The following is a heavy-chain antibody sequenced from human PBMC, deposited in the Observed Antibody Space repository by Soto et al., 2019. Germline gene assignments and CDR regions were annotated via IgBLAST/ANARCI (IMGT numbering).Heavy chain of an antibody. CDR2: ISPGSRYP. CDR1: GFTFGDSY. CDR3: VRGGGGGLFDP. Sequence: GGSLRVSCAGPGFTFGDSYMSWSRQAPGKGLEWLSYISPGSRYPAYADSVKGRFTISRDNAKRSLYLQMMSLTAEDTAIYYCVRGGGGGLFDPWGQGTMVTVSS. D-gene: IGHD2-15*01. J-gene: IGHJ5*02. V-gene: IGHV3-11*06.